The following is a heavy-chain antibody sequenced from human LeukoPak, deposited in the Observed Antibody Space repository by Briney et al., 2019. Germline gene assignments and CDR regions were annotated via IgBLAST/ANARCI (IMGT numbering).Heavy chain of an antibody. CDR1: GFSFSSYA. Sequence: GSLRLTCATSGFSFSSYAMSWVRQPPGKGLEWIGEINHSGSTHYNPSLKNRGTISVDTSKNLFSLTLSSVTAADTAVYYCARLSRLRLAVAGTAPKSEAWYYYYYYMDVWGKGTTVTISS. D-gene: IGHD6-19*01. V-gene: IGHV4-34*01. J-gene: IGHJ6*03. CDR3: ARLSRLRLAVAGTAPKSEAWYYYYYYMDV. CDR2: INHSGST.